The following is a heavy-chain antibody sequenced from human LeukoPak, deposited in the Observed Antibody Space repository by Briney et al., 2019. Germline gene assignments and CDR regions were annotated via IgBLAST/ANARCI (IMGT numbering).Heavy chain of an antibody. D-gene: IGHD2-15*01. Sequence: AGGSLRLSCAASGFTFSSYAMHWVRQAPGKGPEWVAVISYDGSNIYYADSVKGRFTISRDNSKNTLYLQMNSLRAEDTAVYYCARGSYCSGGSCYSSDEYFQHWGQGTLVTVSS. CDR1: GFTFSSYA. J-gene: IGHJ1*01. CDR3: ARGSYCSGGSCYSSDEYFQH. V-gene: IGHV3-30-3*01. CDR2: ISYDGSNI.